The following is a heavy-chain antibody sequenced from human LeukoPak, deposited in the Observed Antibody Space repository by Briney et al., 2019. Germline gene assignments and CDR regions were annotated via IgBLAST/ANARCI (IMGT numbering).Heavy chain of an antibody. Sequence: PSETLSLTCTVSGGSISSSSYYWGWIRQPPGKGLEWIGSIFHSGSTYYNPSLKSRVTISIDTSKNQFSLKLSSVTAADTAVYYCARFVDSYYYDSSGYYYFDYWGQGTLVTVSS. D-gene: IGHD3-22*01. J-gene: IGHJ4*02. CDR3: ARFVDSYYYDSSGYYYFDY. CDR1: GGSISSSSYY. CDR2: IFHSGST. V-gene: IGHV4-39*07.